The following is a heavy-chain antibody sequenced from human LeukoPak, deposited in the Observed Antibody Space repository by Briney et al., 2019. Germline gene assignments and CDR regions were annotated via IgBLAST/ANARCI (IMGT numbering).Heavy chain of an antibody. CDR3: AKDIVVGATVYYLDY. CDR1: GFTFDDYT. Sequence: GGSLRLSCAASGFTFDDYTMHWVRQAPGKGLEWVSLISWDGGSTYYADSVKGRFTISRDNSKNSLYLQMNSLRTEDTALYYCAKDIVVGATVYYLDYWGQGTLVTVSS. D-gene: IGHD1-26*01. J-gene: IGHJ4*02. V-gene: IGHV3-43*01. CDR2: ISWDGGST.